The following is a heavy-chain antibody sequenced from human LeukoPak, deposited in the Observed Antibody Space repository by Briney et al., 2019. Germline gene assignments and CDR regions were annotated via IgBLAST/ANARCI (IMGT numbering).Heavy chain of an antibody. D-gene: IGHD3-16*01. Sequence: TGGSLRLSCAASGFTFRSYAMHWVRQAPGKGLEWVAVILHDGSNKQYADSVKGRFTVSRDNSKDTLSLQMNSLSAEDTGVYFCANPSANWGGPSQYFTMDVWGRGTTVTVSS. V-gene: IGHV3-30*18. J-gene: IGHJ6*02. CDR2: ILHDGSNK. CDR3: ANPSANWGGPSQYFTMDV. CDR1: GFTFRSYA.